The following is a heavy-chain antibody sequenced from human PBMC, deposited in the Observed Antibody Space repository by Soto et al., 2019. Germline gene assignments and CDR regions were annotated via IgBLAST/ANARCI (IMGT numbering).Heavy chain of an antibody. V-gene: IGHV4-34*01. CDR1: GGSFSGYY. Sequence: SETLSLTCAVYGGSFSGYYWSWIRQPPGKGLEWIGEINHSGSTNYNPSLKSRVTMSVDTSKNQFSLKLNSVTAADTAVYYCASQALDTAIFDYWGQGTLVTVSS. J-gene: IGHJ4*02. CDR3: ASQALDTAIFDY. CDR2: INHSGST. D-gene: IGHD5-18*01.